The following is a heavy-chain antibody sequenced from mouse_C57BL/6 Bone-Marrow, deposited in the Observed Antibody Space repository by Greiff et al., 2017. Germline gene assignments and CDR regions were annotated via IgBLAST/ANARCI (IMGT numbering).Heavy chain of an antibody. CDR1: GYTFTDHT. J-gene: IGHJ2*01. D-gene: IGHD1-1*01. CDR3: ASPHYYGSPFAY. V-gene: IGHV1-78*01. Sequence: QVQLQQSDAELVKPGASVKISCKVSGYTFTDHTIHWLKQRPEQGLEWIGYIYPRDGSTKYNEKFKGKATLTADKSSSTAYMQLNSLTSEDSAVYFCASPHYYGSPFAYGGQGTTLTVSS. CDR2: IYPRDGST.